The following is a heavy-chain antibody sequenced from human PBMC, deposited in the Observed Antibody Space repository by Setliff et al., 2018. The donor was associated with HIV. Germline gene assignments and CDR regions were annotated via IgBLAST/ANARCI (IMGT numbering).Heavy chain of an antibody. J-gene: IGHJ4*02. D-gene: IGHD6-13*01. Sequence: GGSLRLSCAASGFTFSDAWMSWIRQAPGKGLEWVSYISSSGSTIYYADSVKGRFTISRDNSKNTLYLQMSTLRTEDTAVSYCAKNLYSSIWSPLDYWGQGTLVTVSS. CDR1: GFTFSDAW. V-gene: IGHV3-11*04. CDR2: ISSSGSTI. CDR3: AKNLYSSIWSPLDY.